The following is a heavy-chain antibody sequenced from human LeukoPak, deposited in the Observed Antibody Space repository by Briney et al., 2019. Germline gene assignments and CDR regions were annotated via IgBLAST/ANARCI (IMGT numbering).Heavy chain of an antibody. CDR3: ARGKRGWELPPSDY. D-gene: IGHD1-26*01. V-gene: IGHV1-2*02. CDR2: INPNSGGT. CDR1: GYTFTGYY. Sequence: ASVKVSCKASGYTFTGYYMHWVRQAPGQGLEWMGWINPNSGGTNYAQKSQGRVTMTRDTSISTAYMELSRLRSDDTAMYYCARGKRGWELPPSDYWGQGTLVTVSS. J-gene: IGHJ4*02.